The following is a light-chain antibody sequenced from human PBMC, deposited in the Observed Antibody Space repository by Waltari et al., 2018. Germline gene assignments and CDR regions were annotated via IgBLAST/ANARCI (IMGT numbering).Light chain of an antibody. CDR3: CSYTRSSTYV. Sequence: QSALSQPASVSGSPGQSITISCSGTNPDVGGSNFVSWYQQYPDKAPKVIIYDTDRPSGVSHRFSGSKFGNTASLTISGLQAEDEADYYCCSYTRSSTYVFGTGTKVTVL. CDR1: NPDVGGSNF. J-gene: IGLJ1*01. V-gene: IGLV2-14*03. CDR2: DT.